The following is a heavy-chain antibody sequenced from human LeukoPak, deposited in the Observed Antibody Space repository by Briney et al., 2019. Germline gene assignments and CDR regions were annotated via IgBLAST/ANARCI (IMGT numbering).Heavy chain of an antibody. CDR2: ISSSSSYI. CDR3: ARGSEMATITFHFDY. D-gene: IGHD5-24*01. J-gene: IGHJ4*02. CDR1: RFAFTTYS. V-gene: IGHV3-21*01. Sequence: GGSLRLSCAASRFAFTTYSMNWVRQAPGKGLEWVSSISSSSSYIYYADSVKGRFTISRDNAKNSLYLQMNSLRAEDTGVYYCARGSEMATITFHFDYWGQGTLVTVSS.